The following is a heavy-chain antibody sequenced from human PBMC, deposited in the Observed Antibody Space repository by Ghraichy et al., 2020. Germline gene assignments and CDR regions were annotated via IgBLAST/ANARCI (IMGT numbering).Heavy chain of an antibody. J-gene: IGHJ3*02. Sequence: GESLNISCLASGFSSSRYLMNWVRQAPGKGLEWVANITQDGSEKYYVDSVEGHFTISRDNAKNLVSLQMNSLRVEDTAVYYCARDASGTQSGYAFDIWGQGTMVSVSS. CDR1: GFSSSRYL. CDR3: ARDASGTQSGYAFDI. D-gene: IGHD1-26*01. V-gene: IGHV3-7*03. CDR2: ITQDGSEK.